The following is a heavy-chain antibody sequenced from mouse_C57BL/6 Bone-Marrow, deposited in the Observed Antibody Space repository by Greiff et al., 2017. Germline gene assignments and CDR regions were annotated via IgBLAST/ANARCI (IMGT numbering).Heavy chain of an antibody. J-gene: IGHJ2*01. D-gene: IGHD2-14*01. CDR1: EYEFPSHD. CDR2: INSDGGST. V-gene: IGHV5-2*01. Sequence: EVKLMESGGGLVQPGESLKLSCESTEYEFPSHDMSWVRQTPEKRLELVAAINSDGGSTNYTDTMERRFIISRDNHKNPLYLKLSSLRSEDTTLYYCARGIWVRRAYWGQGTTLTVSS. CDR3: ARGIWVRRAY.